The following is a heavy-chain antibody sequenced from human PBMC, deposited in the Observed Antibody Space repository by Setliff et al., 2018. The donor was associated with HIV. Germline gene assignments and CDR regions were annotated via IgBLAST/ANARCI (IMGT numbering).Heavy chain of an antibody. V-gene: IGHV1-8*02. CDR2: MNPNSGNT. CDR3: ARAGGFCNAANCLRSYDAFDI. J-gene: IGHJ3*02. Sequence: ASVKVSCKASGYTFTSYDINWVRQATGQGLEWMGWMNPNSGNTGYAQKFQGRVTMTRNTSISTAYMELGSLRSEDTAVYYCARAGGFCNAANCLRSYDAFDIWGQGTTVTVSS. D-gene: IGHD2-15*01. CDR1: GYTFTSYD.